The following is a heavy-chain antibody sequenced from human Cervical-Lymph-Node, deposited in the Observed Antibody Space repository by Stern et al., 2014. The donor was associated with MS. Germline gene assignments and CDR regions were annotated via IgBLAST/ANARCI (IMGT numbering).Heavy chain of an antibody. CDR2: IWYDGSNK. CDR3: ARDDGNYYYYYGMDV. CDR1: GFTFSSYG. Sequence: VQLVESGGGVVQPGRSLRLSCAASGFTFSSYGMHWVRQAPGKGLEWVAVIWYDGSNKYDADSVKGRFTISRDNSKNTLYLQMNSLRAEDTAVYYCARDDGNYYYYYGMDVWGQGTTVTVSS. V-gene: IGHV3-33*01. J-gene: IGHJ6*02.